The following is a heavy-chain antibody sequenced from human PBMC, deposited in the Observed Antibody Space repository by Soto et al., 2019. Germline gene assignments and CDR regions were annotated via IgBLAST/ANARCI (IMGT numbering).Heavy chain of an antibody. CDR3: ARRDSSGYMFGVDYYYGMDV. V-gene: IGHV4-59*01. D-gene: IGHD3-22*01. CDR2: IYYSGST. CDR1: GGSISSYY. J-gene: IGHJ6*02. Sequence: PSETLSLTCTVSGGSISSYYWSWIRQPPGKGLEWIGYIYYSGSTNYNPSLKSRVTISVDTSKNQFSLKLSSVTAADTAVYYCARRDSSGYMFGVDYYYGMDVWGQGTTVTVS.